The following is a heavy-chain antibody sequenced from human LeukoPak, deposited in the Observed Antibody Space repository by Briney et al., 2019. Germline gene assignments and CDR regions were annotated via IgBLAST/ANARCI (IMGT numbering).Heavy chain of an antibody. CDR3: ARGTRYSSGWYWRY. CDR1: GGSFSGYY. CDR2: INHSGST. Sequence: SETLSLTCAVYGGSFSGYYWSWIRQHPGKGLEWIGEINHSGSTNYNPSLKSRVTISVDTSKNQFSLKLSSVTAADTAVYYCARGTRYSSGWYWRYWGQGTLVTVSS. V-gene: IGHV4-34*01. J-gene: IGHJ4*02. D-gene: IGHD6-19*01.